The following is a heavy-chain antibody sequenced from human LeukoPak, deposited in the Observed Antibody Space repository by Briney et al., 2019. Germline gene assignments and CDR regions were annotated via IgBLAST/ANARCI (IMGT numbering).Heavy chain of an antibody. J-gene: IGHJ4*02. CDR3: ARDYLDYYDSSGSSGDY. CDR2: IYSGGST. CDR1: GFTVSSNY. Sequence: PGGSLRLSCAASGFTVSSNYMSWVRRAPGKGLEWVSVIYSGGSTYYADSVKGRSTISRDNSKNTLYLQMNSLRAEDTAVYYCARDYLDYYDSSGSSGDYWGQGTLVTVSS. V-gene: IGHV3-66*01. D-gene: IGHD3-22*01.